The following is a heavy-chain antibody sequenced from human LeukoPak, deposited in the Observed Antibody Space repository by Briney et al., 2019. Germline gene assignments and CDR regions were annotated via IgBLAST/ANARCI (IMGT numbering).Heavy chain of an antibody. CDR1: GFTFSRYW. Sequence: PGGSLRLSCAVSGFTFSRYWMNWVRQAPGEGLEWVADIKQDGSEKYYVDSVKGRFTISRDNAKNSLYLQMNSLRADDTAVYYCATGLYSSGWYPVDYWGQGTLVTVSS. CDR2: IKQDGSEK. J-gene: IGHJ4*02. V-gene: IGHV3-7*01. CDR3: ATGLYSSGWYPVDY. D-gene: IGHD6-19*01.